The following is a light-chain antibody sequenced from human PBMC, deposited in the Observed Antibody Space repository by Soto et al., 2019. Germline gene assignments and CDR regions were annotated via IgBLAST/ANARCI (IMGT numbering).Light chain of an antibody. V-gene: IGKV3-20*01. CDR3: QQDGSSPLT. CDR2: GAS. CDR1: QSVSSSY. Sequence: ETVLTQSPGTLSLSPGERATLSCRASQSVSSSYLAWYQQKPGQAPRLLIYGASSRATGIPDRFSGSGSGTDFTLTISGLEPEDYAVYYCQQDGSSPLTFGGGTTVE. J-gene: IGKJ4*01.